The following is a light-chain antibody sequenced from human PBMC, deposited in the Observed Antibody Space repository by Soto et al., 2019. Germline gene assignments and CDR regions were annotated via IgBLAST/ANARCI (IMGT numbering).Light chain of an antibody. CDR1: STDFENYNL. V-gene: IGLV2-23*01. J-gene: IGLJ2*01. CDR3: SSYAGSSARVV. Sequence: QSALTQPASVSGSPGQLITISCTRSSTDFENYNLVSWYQHCPDKAPKLIIYEGTKRPSEISDRFSGSESDTTASLIISGLQPEDEADYYCSSYAGSSARVVFGGGTKLTVL. CDR2: EGT.